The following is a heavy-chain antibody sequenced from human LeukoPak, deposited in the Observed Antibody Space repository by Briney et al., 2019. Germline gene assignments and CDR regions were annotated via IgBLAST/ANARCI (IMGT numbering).Heavy chain of an antibody. J-gene: IGHJ6*02. CDR3: ARSNYDILTGYYSSGLYGMDV. D-gene: IGHD3-9*01. CDR1: ENTFTNYY. V-gene: IGHV1-46*01. CDR2: INPNGGRT. Sequence: ASVKVSCKASENTFTNYYMHWVRQAPGQGLEWLGLINPNGGRTAYAQNFQGRVTMTRDTSTTTLYLELSSLRSDDTAVYYCARSNYDILTGYYSSGLYGMDVWGQGTTVTVSS.